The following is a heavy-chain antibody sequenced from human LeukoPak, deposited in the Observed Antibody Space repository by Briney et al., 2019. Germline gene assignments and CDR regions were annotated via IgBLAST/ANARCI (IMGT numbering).Heavy chain of an antibody. CDR1: GGPFSGYY. CDR2: INHSGST. D-gene: IGHD2-2*01. CDR3: ARERAYRYYYYGMDV. J-gene: IGHJ6*02. Sequence: SETLSLTCAVYGGPFSGYYWSWIRQPPGKGLEWIGEINHSGSTNYNPSLKSRVTISVDTSKNQFSLKLSSVTAADTAVYYCARERAYRYYYYGMDVWGQGTTATVSS. V-gene: IGHV4-34*01.